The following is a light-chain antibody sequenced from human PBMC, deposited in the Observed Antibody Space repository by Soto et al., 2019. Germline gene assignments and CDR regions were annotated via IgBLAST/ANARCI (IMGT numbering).Light chain of an antibody. CDR2: DVI. Sequence: QSALTQPASVSGSPGQSIIISCIGTSSDVGAYDYVSWYQHHPGKAPKLIIYDVINRPSGVSNRFSGSKSGNTASLTISGLQAEDEAEYYCSSHTSTNTPPYVFGTGTKLTVL. J-gene: IGLJ1*01. CDR3: SSHTSTNTPPYV. CDR1: SSDVGAYDY. V-gene: IGLV2-14*03.